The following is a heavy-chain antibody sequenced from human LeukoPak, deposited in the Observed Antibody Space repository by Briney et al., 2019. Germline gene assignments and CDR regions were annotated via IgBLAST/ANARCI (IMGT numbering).Heavy chain of an antibody. CDR2: IKEDGSEI. J-gene: IGHJ4*02. Sequence: GGSLRLSCAASAFTFSNYWMSWVRQAPGKGLEWAANIKEDGSEINYVDSVKGRFTISRDNAKNSLYLQMNSLRVDDTAVYYCARDRGYSTFDYWGQGTLVTVSS. CDR3: ARDRGYSTFDY. V-gene: IGHV3-7*01. CDR1: AFTFSNYW. D-gene: IGHD4-23*01.